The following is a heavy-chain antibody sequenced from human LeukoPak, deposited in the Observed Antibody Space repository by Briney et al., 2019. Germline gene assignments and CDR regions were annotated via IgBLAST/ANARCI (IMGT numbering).Heavy chain of an antibody. Sequence: GGSLRLSCAASGFTFSSQAMHWVRPAPGKGLAWVAVISYDGSNKYYADSVKGRFTIARDNSKSTLYLQMDSLRAEDTAMYYCARDGSGGDAFDIWGQGTMVTVSS. CDR1: GFTFSSQA. V-gene: IGHV3-30-3*01. J-gene: IGHJ3*02. D-gene: IGHD3-10*01. CDR3: ARDGSGGDAFDI. CDR2: ISYDGSNK.